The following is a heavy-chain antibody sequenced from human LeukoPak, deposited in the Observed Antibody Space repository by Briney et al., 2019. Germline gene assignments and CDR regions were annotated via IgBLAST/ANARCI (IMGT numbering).Heavy chain of an antibody. CDR3: ARGENNYGYYYFDY. CDR1: GFTFDDYA. CDR2: ISWNSGSI. V-gene: IGHV3-9*01. D-gene: IGHD5-24*01. J-gene: IGHJ4*02. Sequence: GRSLRLSCAASGFTFDDYAMHWVRQAPGKGLEWVSGISWNSGSIGYADSVKGRFTISRDNAKNSLYLQINSLRAEDTSVYYCARGENNYGYYYFDYWGQGTLVTVSS.